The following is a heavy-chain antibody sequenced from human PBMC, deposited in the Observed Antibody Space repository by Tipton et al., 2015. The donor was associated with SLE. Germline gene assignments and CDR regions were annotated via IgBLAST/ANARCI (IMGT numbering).Heavy chain of an antibody. V-gene: IGHV4-39*07. CDR1: GDSITSFNQY. CDR2: LYHSGDT. Sequence: LRLSCTVSGDSITSFNQYWGWIRQPPGRRLEYLASLYHSGDTYYNPSPRSRLTISMDTSKNQFSLRLGSVTAADTAVYYCVRINSGASRLFYYWGQGMVVAVPS. J-gene: IGHJ4*02. D-gene: IGHD1-26*01. CDR3: VRINSGASRLFYY.